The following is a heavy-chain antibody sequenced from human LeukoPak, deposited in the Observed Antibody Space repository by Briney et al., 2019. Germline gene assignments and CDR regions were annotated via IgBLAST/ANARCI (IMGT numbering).Heavy chain of an antibody. Sequence: GGSLRLSCAASGFTFSSYAMHWVRQAPGKGLEWVAVISYDGSNKYYADSVKGRFTISRDNSKNTLYLQMNSLRAEDTAVYYCARDLNYYFDYWGQGTLATVSS. CDR2: ISYDGSNK. CDR3: ARDLNYYFDY. V-gene: IGHV3-30*04. CDR1: GFTFSSYA. D-gene: IGHD5-24*01. J-gene: IGHJ4*02.